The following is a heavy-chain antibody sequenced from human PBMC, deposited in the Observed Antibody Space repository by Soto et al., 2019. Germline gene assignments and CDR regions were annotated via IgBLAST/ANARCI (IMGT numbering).Heavy chain of an antibody. J-gene: IGHJ6*02. D-gene: IGHD3-9*01. CDR2: IYSEGTP. CDR3: ARSTYYDILTGSYYYYAMDV. CDR1: VFTVGSNY. Sequence: PVGSLRLSCASSVFTVGSNYMSCVRHSPGKWLEWVSVIYSEGTPYYADSVKGRFTISRENSNNTLYLHMNNLRAEDTAVYYCARSTYYDILTGSYYYYAMDVWGQGTTVTVSS. V-gene: IGHV3-53*01.